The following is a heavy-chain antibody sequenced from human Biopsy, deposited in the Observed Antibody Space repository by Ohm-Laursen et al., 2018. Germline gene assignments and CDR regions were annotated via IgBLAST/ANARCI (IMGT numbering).Heavy chain of an antibody. J-gene: IGHJ5*01. CDR3: ATELLPPGVGGPWLDS. CDR2: ISASSTYI. Sequence: SLRLSCSATGFSFSSYWMHWVRQAPGKGLEWVSSISASSTYIHYADSVKGRFTVSRDNPKNSLYLQMNSLTAADTATYYCATELLPPGVGGPWLDSWGQGISVTVSS. D-gene: IGHD3-10*01. CDR1: GFSFSSYW. V-gene: IGHV3-21*06.